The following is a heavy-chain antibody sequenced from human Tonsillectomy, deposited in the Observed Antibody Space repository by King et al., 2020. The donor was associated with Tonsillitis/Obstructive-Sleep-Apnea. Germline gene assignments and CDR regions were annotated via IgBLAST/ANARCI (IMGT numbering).Heavy chain of an antibody. CDR2: IKQDGSEK. D-gene: IGHD3-16*02. CDR1: GFTFSSYW. Sequence: VQLVESGGGLVQPGGSLRLSCAASGFTFSSYWMSWVRQAPGKGLEWVANIKQDGSEKYYVDSVKGRFTISRDNAKNSLYLQMNSLRAEDTAVYYCARDRYRSPDVWGSYLYWGQGTLVTVSS. J-gene: IGHJ4*02. CDR3: ARDRYRSPDVWGSYLY. V-gene: IGHV3-7*01.